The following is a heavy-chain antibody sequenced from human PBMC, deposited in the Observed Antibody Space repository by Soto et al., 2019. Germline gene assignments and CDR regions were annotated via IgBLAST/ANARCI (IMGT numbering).Heavy chain of an antibody. D-gene: IGHD1-26*01. CDR3: ARDSLSGSYSLDS. Sequence: SLSLSCAAHRFTFSSSGISWVRQVPGKGREWVAVIWYDGSIKYYADSVKGRFTISRDNSKNTLSLQMNSLRAEDTAVYYCARDSLSGSYSLDSWGQGALLTVSS. V-gene: IGHV3-33*08. J-gene: IGHJ4*02. CDR2: IWYDGSIK. CDR1: RFTFSSSG.